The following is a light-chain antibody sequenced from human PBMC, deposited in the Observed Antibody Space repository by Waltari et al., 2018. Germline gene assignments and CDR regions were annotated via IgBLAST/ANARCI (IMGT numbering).Light chain of an antibody. V-gene: IGKV4-1*01. CDR3: QQYESTPPT. CDR1: PSVLSSSDNKSY. J-gene: IGKJ4*01. Sequence: DIVMTKSPDSLAVSLGERATINCKSSPSVLSSSDNKSYLAWYQQKPGQPPKLLIYWASTPESGVPDRFSGSGSGTEFTLTISSLQAEDVAVYYCQQYESTPPTFGGGTKVEIK. CDR2: WAS.